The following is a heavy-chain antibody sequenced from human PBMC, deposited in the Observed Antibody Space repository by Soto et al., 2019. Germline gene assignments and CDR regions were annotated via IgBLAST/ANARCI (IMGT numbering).Heavy chain of an antibody. D-gene: IGHD3-10*01. CDR3: PSPPGVRSDY. CDR1: GFTFSSYA. Sequence: LSLTCAASGFTFSSYAMSWVRQAPGKGLEGVSAISGSGGSTYYADSVKGRFTISRDNSKNTLYLQMNSLRAEDTAVYYCPSPPGVRSDYWGQGTLVTVSS. V-gene: IGHV3-23*01. CDR2: ISGSGGST. J-gene: IGHJ4*02.